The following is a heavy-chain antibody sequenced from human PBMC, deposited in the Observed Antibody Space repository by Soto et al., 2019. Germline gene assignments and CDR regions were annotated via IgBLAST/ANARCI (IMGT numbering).Heavy chain of an antibody. Sequence: KASETLSLTCAVFGGSFSGYAWTWIRQPPGKGLEWIGEINHSGISNYNPSLTSRVTISIDTSKNQFSLKLSSVTAADTALYYCARRPSPDILIVPAAYFDYWGQGALVTVSS. CDR1: GGSFSGYA. V-gene: IGHV4-34*01. CDR3: ARRPSPDILIVPAAYFDY. J-gene: IGHJ4*02. CDR2: INHSGIS. D-gene: IGHD2-2*01.